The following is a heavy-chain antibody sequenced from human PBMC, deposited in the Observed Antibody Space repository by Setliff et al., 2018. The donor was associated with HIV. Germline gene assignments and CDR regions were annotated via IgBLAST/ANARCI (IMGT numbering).Heavy chain of an antibody. V-gene: IGHV4-4*07. Sequence: PSETLSLTCSVSTDSISNSHWSWMRRTAGKGLEWIGRIFGSGTTHYNPSLESRVTMSIDTAKKQFFLRLNSVTAADTAVYSCARDRSKYGTGSSAYNWFDPWGPGTLVTVSS. CDR1: TDSISNSH. D-gene: IGHD3-16*01. CDR3: ARDRSKYGTGSSAYNWFDP. CDR2: IFGSGTT. J-gene: IGHJ5*02.